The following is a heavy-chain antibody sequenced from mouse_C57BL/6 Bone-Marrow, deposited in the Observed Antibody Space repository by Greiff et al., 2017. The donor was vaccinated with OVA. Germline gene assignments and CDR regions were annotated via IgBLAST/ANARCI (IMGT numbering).Heavy chain of an antibody. CDR2: IWTGGGT. CDR1: GFSLTSYA. V-gene: IGHV2-9-1*01. J-gene: IGHJ2*01. D-gene: IGHD4-1*01. CDR3: ARKGTGSYFDY. Sequence: VKLQESGPGLVAPSQSLSITCTVSGFSLTSYAISWVRQPPGKGLEWLGVIWTGGGTTYNSALKSRLSISKDNSKSQVFLKMNSLQTDDTDRYYSARKGTGSYFDYWGQGTTLTVSS.